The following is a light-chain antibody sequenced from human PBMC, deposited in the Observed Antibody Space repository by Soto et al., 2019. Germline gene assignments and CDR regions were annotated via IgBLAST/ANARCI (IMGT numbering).Light chain of an antibody. V-gene: IGLV2-8*01. CDR3: SSYAGSNNFV. J-gene: IGLJ2*01. CDR1: SSDVGGYNY. CDR2: EVS. Sequence: QSVLTQPPSASGSPGQSVTISCTGTSSDVGGYNYVSWYQQHPGKAPKLMIYEVSKLPSGVPDRFSGSKSGNTASLTVSGLQAEDEADYYCSSYAGSNNFVFGGGTKLTVL.